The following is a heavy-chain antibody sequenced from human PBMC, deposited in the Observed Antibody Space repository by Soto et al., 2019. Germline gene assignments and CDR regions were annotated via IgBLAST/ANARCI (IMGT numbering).Heavy chain of an antibody. D-gene: IGHD6-25*01. CDR1: GGSISSGGYS. CDR2: IYYSGST. Sequence: PSETLSLTCAVSGGSISSGGYSCNWIRQPPGKGLEWIGYIYYSGSTNYNPSLKSRVTISVDTSKNQFSLKLSSVTAADTAVYYCARESGPNFFSFWGQGTLVTVSS. CDR3: ARESGPNFFSF. V-gene: IGHV4-61*08. J-gene: IGHJ4*02.